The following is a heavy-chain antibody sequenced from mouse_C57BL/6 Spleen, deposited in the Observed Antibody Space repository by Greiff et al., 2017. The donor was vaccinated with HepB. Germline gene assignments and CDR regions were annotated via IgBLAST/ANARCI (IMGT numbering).Heavy chain of an antibody. J-gene: IGHJ2*01. CDR3: ARWGTTVVPIFDY. CDR2: INPSSGYT. D-gene: IGHD1-1*01. Sequence: QVQLKQSGAELAKPGASVKLSCKASGYTFTSYWMHWVNQRPGQGLEWIGYINPSSGYTKYNQKFKDKATLTADKSSSTAYMQLSSLTYEDSAVYYCARWGTTVVPIFDYWGQGTTLTVSS. CDR1: GYTFTSYW. V-gene: IGHV1-7*01.